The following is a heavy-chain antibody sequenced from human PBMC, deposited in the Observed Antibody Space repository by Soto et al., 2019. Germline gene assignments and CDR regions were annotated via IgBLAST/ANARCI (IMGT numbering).Heavy chain of an antibody. CDR3: ARDGHPGY. V-gene: IGHV4-59*11. J-gene: IGHJ4*02. Sequence: SETLSLTCTVSGDSISSQYWSWIRQPPGKGLEWIGYIYTRGSTKYNPSLKSRVTISVDTSRNQFSLKLSSVTPADTAVYYCARDGHPGYWGQGILVTVSS. CDR2: IYTRGST. CDR1: GDSISSQY.